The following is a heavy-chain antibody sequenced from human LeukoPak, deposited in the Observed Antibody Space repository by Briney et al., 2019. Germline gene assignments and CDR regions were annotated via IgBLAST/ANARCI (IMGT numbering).Heavy chain of an antibody. CDR3: AKDYCSSTSCIPGDYYYYYMDV. Sequence: AGGSLRLSCAASGFTFSSYGMHWVRQAPSKGLEWVAFIRYDGSNKYYADSVKGRFTISRDNSKNTLYLQMNSLRAEDTAVYYCAKDYCSSTSCIPGDYYYYYMDVWGKGTTVTVSS. V-gene: IGHV3-30*02. J-gene: IGHJ6*03. D-gene: IGHD2-2*01. CDR1: GFTFSSYG. CDR2: IRYDGSNK.